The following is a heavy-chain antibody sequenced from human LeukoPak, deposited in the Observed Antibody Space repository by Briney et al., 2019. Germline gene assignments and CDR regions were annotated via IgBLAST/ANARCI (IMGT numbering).Heavy chain of an antibody. Sequence: ASVKVSCNASGGTFSSYAISWVRQAPGQGLEWMGRIIPIFGTANYAQKFQGRVTMTEDTSTDTAYMELSSLRSEDTAVYYCATVPLGDLYFDYWGQGTLVTVSS. J-gene: IGHJ4*02. CDR3: ATVPLGDLYFDY. CDR2: IIPIFGTA. D-gene: IGHD3-16*01. CDR1: GGTFSSYA. V-gene: IGHV1-69*06.